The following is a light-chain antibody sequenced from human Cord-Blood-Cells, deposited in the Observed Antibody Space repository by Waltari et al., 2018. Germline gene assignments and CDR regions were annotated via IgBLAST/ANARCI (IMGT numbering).Light chain of an antibody. V-gene: IGKV3-15*01. J-gene: IGKJ1*01. CDR1: QSVSSN. Sequence: EIVMTQSPATLSVSPGEKATLSCRASQSVSSNLAWYQQKPGQAPRLLIYGASTRATGIPARFRGSGSGTEFTPSISSLQCEDFAVYYCQQYNNWPWTFGQGTKVEIK. CDR2: GAS. CDR3: QQYNNWPWT.